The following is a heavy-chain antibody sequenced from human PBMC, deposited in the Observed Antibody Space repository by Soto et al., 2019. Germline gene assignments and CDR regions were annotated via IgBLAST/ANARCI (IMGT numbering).Heavy chain of an antibody. D-gene: IGHD6-13*01. J-gene: IGHJ5*02. CDR3: ARGLRNPTAGGNWFDP. V-gene: IGHV1-8*02. Sequence: ASVKVSCKASGYTFTSYYMHWVRQAPGQGLEWMGGMNPNSGSTSYAQNFQGRVTMTRNTSISTAYMELSSLRSEDTAVYFCARGLRNPTAGGNWFDPWGQGTLVTVSS. CDR1: GYTFTSYY. CDR2: MNPNSGST.